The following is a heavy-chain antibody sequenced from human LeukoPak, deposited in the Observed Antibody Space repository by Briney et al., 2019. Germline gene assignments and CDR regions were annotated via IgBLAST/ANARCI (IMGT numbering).Heavy chain of an antibody. CDR2: ISYDGSNK. J-gene: IGHJ4*02. CDR3: ARDLDSSGSGEDY. D-gene: IGHD6-19*01. V-gene: IGHV3-30-3*01. CDR1: GFTFSSYA. Sequence: PGGSLRLSCAASGFTFSSYAMHWVRQAPGKGLEWVAVISYDGSNKYYADSVKGRFTISRDNSKNTLYLQMNSLRAEDTAVYYCARDLDSSGSGEDYWGQGTLVTVSS.